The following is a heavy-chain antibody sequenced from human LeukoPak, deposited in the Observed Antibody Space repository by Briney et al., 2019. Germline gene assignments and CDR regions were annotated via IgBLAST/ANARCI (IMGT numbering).Heavy chain of an antibody. V-gene: IGHV1-2*02. Sequence: ASVKVSCKASGYTFTGYYMHWVRQAPGQGLEWMGWINPNSDGTNYAQKFQGRVTMTRDTSISTAYMELSRLRSDDTAVYYCARYSYGFGTFDYWSQGTLVTVSS. CDR1: GYTFTGYY. CDR2: INPNSDGT. CDR3: ARYSYGFGTFDY. D-gene: IGHD5-18*01. J-gene: IGHJ4*02.